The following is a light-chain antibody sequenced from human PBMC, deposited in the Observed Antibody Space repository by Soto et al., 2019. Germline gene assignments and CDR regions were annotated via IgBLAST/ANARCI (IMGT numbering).Light chain of an antibody. CDR3: QQRVNWPPT. CDR1: QSVSDY. V-gene: IGKV3-11*01. J-gene: IGKJ4*01. CDR2: DAS. Sequence: VLTQSPARLSLSPGERATLSCRAGQSVSDYLAWYQQKPGQPPRLLFFDASNRATGVPDRFSDGGSGTDFTLIISSLEPEDFAVYYCQQRVNWPPTFGGGTKVEI.